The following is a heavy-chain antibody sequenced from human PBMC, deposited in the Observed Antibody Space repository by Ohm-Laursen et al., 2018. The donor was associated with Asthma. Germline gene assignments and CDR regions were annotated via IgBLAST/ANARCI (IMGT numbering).Heavy chain of an antibody. Sequence: SLRLSCAASGVAFTDSWMSWVRQAPGKGLEWVANIKHGGREMYYVESVKGRFTVSRDDAKNSLYLQMNSLRAEDTAVYYCARVDYYDRSGSDYWGQGTLVTVSS. CDR2: IKHGGREM. CDR3: ARVDYYDRSGSDY. D-gene: IGHD3-22*01. V-gene: IGHV3-7*03. CDR1: GVAFTDSW. J-gene: IGHJ4*02.